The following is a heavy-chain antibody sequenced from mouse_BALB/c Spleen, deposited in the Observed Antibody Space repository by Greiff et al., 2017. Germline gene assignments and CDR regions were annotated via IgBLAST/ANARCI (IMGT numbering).Heavy chain of an antibody. CDR2: ISYSGST. J-gene: IGHJ3*01. Sequence: VQLKESGPSLVKPSQTLSLTCSVTGDSITSCYWNWIRKFPGNKLEYMGYISYSGSTYYNPSLKSRISITRDTSKNQYYLQLNSVTTEDTATYYCARSHVWPFAYWGQGTLVTVSA. CDR1: GDSITSCY. CDR3: ARSHVWPFAY. D-gene: IGHD2-10*02. V-gene: IGHV3-8*02.